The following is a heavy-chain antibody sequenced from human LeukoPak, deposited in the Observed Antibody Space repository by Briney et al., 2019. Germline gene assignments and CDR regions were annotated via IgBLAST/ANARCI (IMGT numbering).Heavy chain of an antibody. Sequence: GGSLRLSCAASGFTFSSYAMSWVRQAPGKGLEWVSAISGSGGSTYYADSAKGRFTISRDNSKNTLYLQMNSLRAEDTAVYYCAKGDDYGDYVGHYGMDVWGQGTTVTVSS. V-gene: IGHV3-23*01. CDR1: GFTFSSYA. CDR2: ISGSGGST. CDR3: AKGDDYGDYVGHYGMDV. D-gene: IGHD4-17*01. J-gene: IGHJ6*02.